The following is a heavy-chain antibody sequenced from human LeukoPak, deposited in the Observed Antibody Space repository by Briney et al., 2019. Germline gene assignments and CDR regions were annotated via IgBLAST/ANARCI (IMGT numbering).Heavy chain of an antibody. V-gene: IGHV3-7*05. Sequence: PGGSLRLSCAASGXTFSTYWMTWARQAPGKGQEWVATIKPDGSEEYYVDSVKGRFTISRDNAKNSLYLQMNSLRAEDTAVYYCAKPSRSSSNEYWGQGILVTVSS. CDR3: AKPSRSSSNEY. CDR2: IKPDGSEE. J-gene: IGHJ4*02. CDR1: GXTFSTYW. D-gene: IGHD6-13*01.